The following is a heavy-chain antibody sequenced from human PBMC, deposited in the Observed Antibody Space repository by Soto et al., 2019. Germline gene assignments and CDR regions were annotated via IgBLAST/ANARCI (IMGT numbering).Heavy chain of an antibody. CDR2: ITSGLYGATT. CDR1: GFTFGDFA. J-gene: IGHJ5*02. V-gene: IGHV3-49*03. CDR3: TRSLSFVASGRDWFDP. Sequence: EVQLVESGGGLVQPGRSLRLSCTPSGFTFGDFAMSWFRKAPGKGLEWIAFITSGLYGATTTYAASVKDRFTISRDDSKSIAYLQMNSLKTEDTDMYYCTRSLSFVASGRDWFDPWGQGTLVTVSS. D-gene: IGHD2-15*01.